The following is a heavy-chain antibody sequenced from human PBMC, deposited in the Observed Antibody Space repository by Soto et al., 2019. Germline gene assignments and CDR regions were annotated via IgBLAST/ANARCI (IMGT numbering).Heavy chain of an antibody. J-gene: IGHJ4*02. CDR2: VSAYNGNT. Sequence: ASVKVSCKAPGYTFTDFGLIWVRQAPGQGPEWMGWVSAYNGNTNYAQKLQGRVTMTRDTSTSTAYMELRSLRSDDTAMYYCAREMPGYCSNSACLPGYWGQGTLVTVSS. D-gene: IGHD2-2*03. V-gene: IGHV1-18*01. CDR1: GYTFTDFG. CDR3: AREMPGYCSNSACLPGY.